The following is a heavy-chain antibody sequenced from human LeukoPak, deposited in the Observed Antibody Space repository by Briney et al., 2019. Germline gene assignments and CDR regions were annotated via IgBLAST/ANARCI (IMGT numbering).Heavy chain of an antibody. J-gene: IGHJ4*02. Sequence: GGSLRLSCAASGFTFSSYGMHWARQAPGKGLEWVAVISYDGSNKYYADSVKGRFTISRDNSKNTLYLQMNSLRAEDTAVYYCAKDQWYSGSYWPAYYFDYWGQGTLVTVSS. CDR1: GFTFSSYG. CDR3: AKDQWYSGSYWPAYYFDY. V-gene: IGHV3-30*18. D-gene: IGHD1-26*01. CDR2: ISYDGSNK.